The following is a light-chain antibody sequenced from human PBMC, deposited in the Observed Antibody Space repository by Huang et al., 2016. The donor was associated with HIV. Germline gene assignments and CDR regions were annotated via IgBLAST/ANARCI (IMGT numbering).Light chain of an antibody. J-gene: IGKJ1*01. V-gene: IGKV3-15*01. CDR3: PQYNTWPPWT. CDR2: GAS. CDR1: QSVSSN. Sequence: EIVMTQPPATLSVSPGERANLSCRARQSVSSNLAWYQQKPGQAPSLLIYGASTRATVIPARFSGIGSGTEFTLTISCLQSSDFAVYYCPQYNTWPPWTFGQGTKVEIK.